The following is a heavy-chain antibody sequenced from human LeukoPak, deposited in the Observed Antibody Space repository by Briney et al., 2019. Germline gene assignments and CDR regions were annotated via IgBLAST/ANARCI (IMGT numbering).Heavy chain of an antibody. V-gene: IGHV3-23*01. CDR1: GFTFSSYA. J-gene: IGHJ4*02. CDR2: LSGSGGKT. D-gene: IGHD3-22*01. CDR3: AKGSYYYDSADYFDY. Sequence: PGGSLRLSCAASGFTFSSYAMSWVRQAPGKGLEWVSTLSGSGGKTYYADSVKGRVTISRDNSKKSVYLQMNSLRAEDTAVYHCAKGSYYYDSADYFDYWGQGTLVTVSS.